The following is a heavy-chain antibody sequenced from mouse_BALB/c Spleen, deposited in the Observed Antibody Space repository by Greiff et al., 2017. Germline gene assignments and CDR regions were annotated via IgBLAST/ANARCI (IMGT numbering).Heavy chain of an antibody. Sequence: EVKLQESGPGLVKPSQSLSLTCTVTGYSITSDYAWNWIRQFPGNKLEWMGYISYSGSTSYNPSLKSRISITRNTSKNQFFLQLNSVTTEDTATYDCAREPWDGGFAYWGQGTLVTVSA. V-gene: IGHV3-2*02. J-gene: IGHJ3*01. CDR2: ISYSGST. CDR3: AREPWDGGFAY. D-gene: IGHD4-1*01. CDR1: GYSITSDYA.